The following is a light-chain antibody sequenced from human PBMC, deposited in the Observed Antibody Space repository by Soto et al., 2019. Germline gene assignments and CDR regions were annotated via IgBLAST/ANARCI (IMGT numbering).Light chain of an antibody. CDR2: GAS. CDR3: QQYSNWLLT. Sequence: EIMVSLSPAALAVSPEERDTLYCRASQSVRSSFLAWYQQKPGQAPSLLIYGASTRATGIPARFSGSGSGTEFTLTIISLQSEDFAVYYCQQYSNWLLTFGGGTKVDI. CDR1: QSVRSSF. V-gene: IGKV3-15*01. J-gene: IGKJ4*01.